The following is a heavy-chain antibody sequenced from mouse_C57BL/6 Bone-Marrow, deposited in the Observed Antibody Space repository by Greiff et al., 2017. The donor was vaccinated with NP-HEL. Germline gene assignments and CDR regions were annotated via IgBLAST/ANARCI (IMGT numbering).Heavy chain of an antibody. CDR2: INPNNGGT. CDR1: GYTFTDYY. Sequence: EVQLQQSGPELVKPGASVKISCKASGYTFTDYYMNWVKQSHGKSLEWIGDINPNNGGTSYNQKFKGKATLTVDKSSSTAYMELRSLTSEDSAVYYCSRILLLRWRFEYWGQGTTLTVSS. CDR3: SRILLLRWRFEY. J-gene: IGHJ2*01. D-gene: IGHD1-1*01. V-gene: IGHV1-26*01.